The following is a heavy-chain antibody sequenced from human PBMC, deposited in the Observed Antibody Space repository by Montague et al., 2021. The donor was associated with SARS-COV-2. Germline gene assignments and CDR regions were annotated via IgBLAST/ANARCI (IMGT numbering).Heavy chain of an antibody. V-gene: IGHV4-31*03. CDR3: ARARITMIVVVNAFDI. CDR2: IDYSGXT. CDR1: GGSISSGGYY. J-gene: IGHJ3*02. D-gene: IGHD3-22*01. Sequence: TLSLTCTVAGGSISSGGYYWSWIRQHAGKGLEWIGYIDYSGXTXYXXXXKXRVTISVDTSKNQFSLKLRSVTAADTAVYYCARARITMIVVVNAFDIWGQGTMVTVSS.